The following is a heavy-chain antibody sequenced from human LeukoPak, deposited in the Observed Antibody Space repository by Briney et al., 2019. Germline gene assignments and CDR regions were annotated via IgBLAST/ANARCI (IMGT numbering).Heavy chain of an antibody. CDR1: GGSISSSSYY. D-gene: IGHD2-15*01. CDR3: ARELPYCSGGSCYILFDAFDI. J-gene: IGHJ3*02. CDR2: IDYSGST. Sequence: SETLSLTCTVSGGSISSSSYYWGWIRQPPGKGLEWIGSIDYSGSTYYNPSLKSRVTISVDTSKNQFSLKLSSVTAADTAVYYCARELPYCSGGSCYILFDAFDIWGQGTMVTVSS. V-gene: IGHV4-39*07.